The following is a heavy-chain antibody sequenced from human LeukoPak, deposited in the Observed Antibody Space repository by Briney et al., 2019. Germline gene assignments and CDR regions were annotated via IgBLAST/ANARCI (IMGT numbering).Heavy chain of an antibody. J-gene: IGHJ4*02. CDR2: IRFDASNK. CDR3: AGDFDY. CDR1: GFTFSSYD. V-gene: IGHV3-30*02. Sequence: QPGRSLRLSCAASGFTFSSYDMHWVRQAPGKGLEWVAFIRFDASNKYYADSVKGRFTISRDNSENTLYLQMNSLGLEDTAVYYCAGDFDYWGQGTLVSVSS.